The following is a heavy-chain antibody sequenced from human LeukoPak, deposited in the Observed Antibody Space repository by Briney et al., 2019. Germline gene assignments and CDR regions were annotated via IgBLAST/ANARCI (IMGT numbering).Heavy chain of an antibody. D-gene: IGHD1-26*01. CDR1: GGSISGSSYY. V-gene: IGHV4-39*07. CDR2: IHYSGST. Sequence: SETLSLTCTVSGGSISGSSYYWGWIRQPPGKGLELIGSIHYSGSTYYHPSLKSRVTISVERSKNQFSLKLSSVTAADTAVYYWASGGSYLHYFDYWGQGTLVTVSS. J-gene: IGHJ4*02. CDR3: ASGGSYLHYFDY.